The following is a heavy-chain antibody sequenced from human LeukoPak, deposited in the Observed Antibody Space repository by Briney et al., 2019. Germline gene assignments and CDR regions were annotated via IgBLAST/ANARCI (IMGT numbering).Heavy chain of an antibody. Sequence: PGGSLRLSCAASGFTFSSYGMHWVRQAPGKGLEWVAFIRYDGSNKYYADSVKGRFTISRDNSKNTLYLQMNSLRAEDTAVYYCAKVPLQIVVVIIYYFDYWGQGTLVTVSS. V-gene: IGHV3-30*02. D-gene: IGHD3-22*01. CDR3: AKVPLQIVVVIIYYFDY. CDR2: IRYDGSNK. J-gene: IGHJ4*02. CDR1: GFTFSSYG.